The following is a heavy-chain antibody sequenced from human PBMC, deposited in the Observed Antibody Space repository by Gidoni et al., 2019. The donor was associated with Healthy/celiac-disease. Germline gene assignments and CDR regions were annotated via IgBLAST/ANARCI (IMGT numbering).Heavy chain of an antibody. CDR2: ISSSSSTI. Sequence: EVQLVESVGGLVQPGGSLRLSCAASGFTFSSYSMTWVRQAPGKGLEWISYISSSSSTIYYADSVKGRFTISRDNAKNSLYLQMNSLRDEDASVYYCARGHYDSSGYPFDYWGQGTLVTVSS. CDR1: GFTFSSYS. D-gene: IGHD3-22*01. CDR3: ARGHYDSSGYPFDY. J-gene: IGHJ4*02. V-gene: IGHV3-48*02.